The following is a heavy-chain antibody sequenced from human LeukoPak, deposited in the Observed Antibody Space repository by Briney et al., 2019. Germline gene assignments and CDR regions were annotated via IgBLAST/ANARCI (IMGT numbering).Heavy chain of an antibody. CDR1: GYTVTTYG. CDR3: ARDVSTVTTRGNYYYYMEV. V-gene: IGHV1-18*01. CDR2: ISANSGHT. Sequence: ASVKVSCKASGYTVTTYGINWVRQAPGQGLEWMGWISANSGHTKYAQRLQGRVTMTTDTSTNTAYMQLTSLRSDDTAVYYCARDVSTVTTRGNYYYYMEVSGKGTTVTVSS. J-gene: IGHJ6*03. D-gene: IGHD4-17*01.